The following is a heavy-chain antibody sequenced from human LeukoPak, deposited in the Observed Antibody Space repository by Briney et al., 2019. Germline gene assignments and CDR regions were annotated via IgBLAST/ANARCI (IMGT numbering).Heavy chain of an antibody. D-gene: IGHD3-10*01. V-gene: IGHV3-74*01. Sequence: GGSLRLSCAASGFTFSSYAMSWVRQAPGKGLVWVSHINPDGSQTNYADSVTGRFTISRDNAKNTLYLQMNSLRAGDTAVYYCARDPVRRDSYWGQGTLVTVSS. J-gene: IGHJ4*02. CDR2: INPDGSQT. CDR1: GFTFSSYA. CDR3: ARDPVRRDSY.